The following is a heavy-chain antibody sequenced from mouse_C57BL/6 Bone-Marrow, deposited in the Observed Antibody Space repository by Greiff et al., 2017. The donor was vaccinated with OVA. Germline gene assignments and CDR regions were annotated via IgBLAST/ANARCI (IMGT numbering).Heavy chain of an antibody. CDR2: IYPRSGNT. J-gene: IGHJ4*01. D-gene: IGHD2-3*01. CDR3: ARRWLPLYAMDY. V-gene: IGHV1-81*01. Sequence: QVQLQQSGAELARPGASVKLSCKASGYTFTSYGISWVKQRTGQGLEWIGEIYPRSGNTYYNEKFKGKATLTADKSSSTAYMELRSLTSEDSAVYFCARRWLPLYAMDYWGQGTSVTVSS. CDR1: GYTFTSYG.